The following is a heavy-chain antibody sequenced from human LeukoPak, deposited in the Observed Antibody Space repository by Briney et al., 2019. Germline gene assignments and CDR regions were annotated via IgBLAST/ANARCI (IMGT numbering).Heavy chain of an antibody. J-gene: IGHJ4*02. CDR1: GFTFSSYA. CDR2: ISYDGSNK. Sequence: PGRSLRLSCAASGFTFSSYAMHWVRQAPGKGLEWVAVISYDGSNKYYADSVKGRFTISRDNSKNTLYLQMNSLRAEDTAVYYCARDRIAVAGKSSFDYWGQRTLVTVSS. D-gene: IGHD6-13*01. V-gene: IGHV3-30-3*01. CDR3: ARDRIAVAGKSSFDY.